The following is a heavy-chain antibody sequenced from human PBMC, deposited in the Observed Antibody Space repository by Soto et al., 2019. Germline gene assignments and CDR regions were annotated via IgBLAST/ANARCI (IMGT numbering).Heavy chain of an antibody. CDR1: GGSIISSSYY. V-gene: IGHV4-39*07. J-gene: IGHJ4*02. CDR3: TRGGDAYKNGH. Sequence: PSETLSHTCTVSGGSIISSSYYWGWIRQPPGKGLEWIGSIYYSGSTYYNPSLKSRVTISVDTSKNQFSLKLTSVNAADTAVYFCTRGGDAYKNGHWGQGTLVTVSS. CDR2: IYYSGST. D-gene: IGHD2-21*01.